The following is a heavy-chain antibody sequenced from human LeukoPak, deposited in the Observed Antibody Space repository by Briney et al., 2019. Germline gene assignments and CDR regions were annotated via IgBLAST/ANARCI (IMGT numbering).Heavy chain of an antibody. CDR1: GGSFSGYY. Sequence: SETLSLTCAVYGGSFSGYYWSWIRQPPGKGLEWIGEINHSGSTNYNPSLKSRVTISVDTSKNQFSLKLSSVTAADTAVYYCASDAGDSSGPNYWGQGTLATVSS. D-gene: IGHD3-22*01. J-gene: IGHJ4*02. V-gene: IGHV4-34*01. CDR2: INHSGST. CDR3: ASDAGDSSGPNY.